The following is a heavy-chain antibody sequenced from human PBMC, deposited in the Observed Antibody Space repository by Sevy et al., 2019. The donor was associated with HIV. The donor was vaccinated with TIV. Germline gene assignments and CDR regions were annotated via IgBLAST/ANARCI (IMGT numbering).Heavy chain of an antibody. CDR1: GDSISSFY. CDR3: ARTSCSGISCYSRYFDY. J-gene: IGHJ4*02. V-gene: IGHV4-4*07. CDR2: MSPSGTI. Sequence: SETLSLTCTVSGDSISSFYWSWLRRPAGKGLEWIGRMSPSGTINYNPSLQSRVTMSVDTSKNQFSLKLSSVTAADTAVYYCARTSCSGISCYSRYFDYWGQGTLVTVSS. D-gene: IGHD2-15*01.